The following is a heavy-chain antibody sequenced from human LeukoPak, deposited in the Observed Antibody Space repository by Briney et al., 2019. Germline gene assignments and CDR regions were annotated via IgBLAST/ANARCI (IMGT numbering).Heavy chain of an antibody. CDR1: GGSISSYY. D-gene: IGHD3-10*01. CDR3: ARVASYGENWFDP. CDR2: IYYSGST. V-gene: IGHV4-59*01. Sequence: SETLSLTCTVSGGSISSYYWSWIRQPPGKGLEWIGYIYYSGSTNYNPSLKSRVTISVDTCKNQFSLKLSSVTAADTAVYYCARVASYGENWFDPWGQGTLVTVSS. J-gene: IGHJ5*02.